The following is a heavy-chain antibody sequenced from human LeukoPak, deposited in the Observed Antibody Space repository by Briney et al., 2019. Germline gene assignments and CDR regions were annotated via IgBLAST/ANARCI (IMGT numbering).Heavy chain of an antibody. CDR3: ARENGVYFQH. CDR2: IYYSGST. V-gene: IGHV4-59*01. J-gene: IGHJ1*01. Sequence: SETLSLTCTVSGGSISSYYWSWIRQPPGKGLEWIGYIYYSGSTNYNPSLKSRVTISVDTSKNQFSLKLSSVTAADTAVHYCARENGVYFQHWGQGTLVTVFS. CDR1: GGSISSYY. D-gene: IGHD2-8*01.